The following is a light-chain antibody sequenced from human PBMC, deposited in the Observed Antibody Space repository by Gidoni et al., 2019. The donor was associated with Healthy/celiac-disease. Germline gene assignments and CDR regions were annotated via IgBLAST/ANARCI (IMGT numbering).Light chain of an antibody. Sequence: IVLTHSPGTLSLSPGERATLSCRASQSVSSSYLAWYQQKPGQAPRLLIYGASSRATGIPDRFSGRGSGTDFTLTISRLEPEDFAVYYCQQYGSSPPLTFGGGTKVEIK. V-gene: IGKV3-20*01. CDR2: GAS. J-gene: IGKJ4*01. CDR3: QQYGSSPPLT. CDR1: QSVSSSY.